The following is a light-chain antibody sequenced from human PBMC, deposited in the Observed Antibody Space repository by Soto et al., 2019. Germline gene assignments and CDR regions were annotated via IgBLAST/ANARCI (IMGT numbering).Light chain of an antibody. J-gene: IGKJ1*01. CDR2: GAS. Sequence: EIVLTQYPATLSLSPGGRATLSCGASQSVSTNYLAWYQQKPGQAPRLLIYGASSRATGIPDRFSGSGSGTDFTLTISRLEPEDFAVYYCQQYGSSRWTFGQGTKVDIK. CDR3: QQYGSSRWT. V-gene: IGKV3-20*01. CDR1: QSVSTNY.